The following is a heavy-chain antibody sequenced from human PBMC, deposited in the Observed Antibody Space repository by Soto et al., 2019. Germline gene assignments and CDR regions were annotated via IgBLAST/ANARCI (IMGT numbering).Heavy chain of an antibody. Sequence: GGSLRLSCAASGFTFSNAWMNWVRQAPGKGLEWVGRIKSKTDGGNTDYAAPVKGRFTISRDHSKNTLYLQMNSLKTEDTAVYYCTTDSATTTYYYGMDVWGQGTTVTVSS. CDR1: GFTFSNAW. V-gene: IGHV3-15*07. CDR3: TTDSATTTYYYGMDV. D-gene: IGHD4-17*01. CDR2: IKSKTDGGNT. J-gene: IGHJ6*02.